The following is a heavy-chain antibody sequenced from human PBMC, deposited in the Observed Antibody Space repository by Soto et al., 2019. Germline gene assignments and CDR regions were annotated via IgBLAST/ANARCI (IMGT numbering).Heavy chain of an antibody. D-gene: IGHD1-26*01. CDR1: GFTFSSYA. J-gene: IGHJ4*02. Sequence: PGGSLRLSCAASGFTFSSYAMSWVRQAPGKGLEWVSAISGSGGSTYYADSVKGRFTISRDNSKNTLYLQMNSLRAGDTAVYYCAKYQEGERLPAPNFDYWGQGTPVTVSS. CDR2: ISGSGGST. CDR3: AKYQEGERLPAPNFDY. V-gene: IGHV3-23*01.